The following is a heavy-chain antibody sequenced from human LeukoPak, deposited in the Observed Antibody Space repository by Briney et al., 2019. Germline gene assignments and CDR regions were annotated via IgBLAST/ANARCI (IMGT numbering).Heavy chain of an antibody. D-gene: IGHD3-9*01. CDR3: ARDEYDILTGYIDY. J-gene: IGHJ4*02. V-gene: IGHV1-18*01. CDR1: GYTFTSYG. Sequence: ASVKVSCKASGYTFTSYGISWVRQAPGQGLEWMGWISAYNGNTNYAQKLQGRVTMTTDTSASTAYMELRSLRSDDTAAYYCARDEYDILTGYIDYWGQGTLVTVSS. CDR2: ISAYNGNT.